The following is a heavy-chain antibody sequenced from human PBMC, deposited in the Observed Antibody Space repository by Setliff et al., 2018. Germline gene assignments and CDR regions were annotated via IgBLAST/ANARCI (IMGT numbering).Heavy chain of an antibody. D-gene: IGHD2-2*02. Sequence: ASETLSLTCTVSGYSISSGYYWGWIRQPPGKGLEWIGSIYHSGSTYYNPSLKSRVTISVDTSKNQFSLKLSSVTAADTAVYYCASQGLTIPGDLFDYWGQGTLVTVSS. V-gene: IGHV4-38-2*02. J-gene: IGHJ4*02. CDR1: GYSISSGYY. CDR3: ASQGLTIPGDLFDY. CDR2: IYHSGST.